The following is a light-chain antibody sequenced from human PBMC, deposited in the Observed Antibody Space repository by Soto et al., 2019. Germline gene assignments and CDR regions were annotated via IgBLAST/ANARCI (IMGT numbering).Light chain of an antibody. CDR3: SSYTGGSTYWV. V-gene: IGLV2-14*01. CDR2: EVS. J-gene: IGLJ3*02. Sequence: QSALTQPASVSGSPGQSITISCTGTNSDVGGYNYVSWYQQHPGKAPELMIYEVSHRPSGVSNRFSGSKSGNTASLTISGLQAEDEADYHCSSYTGGSTYWVFGGGTKLTVL. CDR1: NSDVGGYNY.